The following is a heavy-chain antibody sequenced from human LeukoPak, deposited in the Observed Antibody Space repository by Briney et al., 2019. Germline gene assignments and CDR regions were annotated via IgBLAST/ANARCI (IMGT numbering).Heavy chain of an antibody. CDR3: ARWYSSSKRYYGMDV. CDR2: IKQDGSEK. CDR1: GFTFSSYW. Sequence: PGWSLRLSCAASGFTFSSYWMSWVRQAPGKGLEWVANIKQDGSEKYYVDSVKGRFTISRDNAKNSLYLQMNSVRAEDTAVYYCARWYSSSKRYYGMDVWGQGTTVTVSS. D-gene: IGHD6-13*01. J-gene: IGHJ6*02. V-gene: IGHV3-7*01.